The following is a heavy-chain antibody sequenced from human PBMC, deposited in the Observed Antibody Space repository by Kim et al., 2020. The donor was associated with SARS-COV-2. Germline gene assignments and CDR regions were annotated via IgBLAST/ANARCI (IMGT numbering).Heavy chain of an antibody. CDR3: ARDDISLVFDP. D-gene: IGHD2-15*01. Sequence: NDYAVSVKSRITINPATSKNQFSLQLNSVTPEDTAVYYCARDDISLVFDPWGQGTLVTVSS. CDR2: N. J-gene: IGHJ5*02. V-gene: IGHV6-1*01.